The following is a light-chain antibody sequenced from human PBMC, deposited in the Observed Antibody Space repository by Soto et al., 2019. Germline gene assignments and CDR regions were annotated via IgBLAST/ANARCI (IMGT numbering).Light chain of an antibody. J-gene: IGLJ1*01. CDR2: EDI. Sequence: QSVLTQPRSVSGSPGQSVTISCTGTSTDVGSYNLVSWYQQHPGKAPKLIIYEDIKGPSGVSNRFSGSKSGNTASLRISGLQAEDEADYYCYTYAGGSTYLFGTGTKVTVL. CDR3: YTYAGGSTYL. V-gene: IGLV2-23*01. CDR1: STDVGSYNL.